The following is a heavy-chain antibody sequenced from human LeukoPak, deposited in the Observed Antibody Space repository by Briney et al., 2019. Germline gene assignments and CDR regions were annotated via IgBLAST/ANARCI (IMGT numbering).Heavy chain of an antibody. D-gene: IGHD1-26*01. CDR3: ARHQWVPAFDI. V-gene: IGHV4-59*08. Sequence: SETLSLTCTVSGYSISSGYYWSWIRQPPGKGLEWIGYIYYSGSTNYNPSLKSRVTISVDTSKNQFSLKLSSVTAADTAVYYCARHQWVPAFDIWGQGTMVTVSS. CDR1: GYSISSGYY. J-gene: IGHJ3*02. CDR2: IYYSGST.